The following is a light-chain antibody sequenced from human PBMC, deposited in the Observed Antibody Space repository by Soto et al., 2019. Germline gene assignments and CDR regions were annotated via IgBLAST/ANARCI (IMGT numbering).Light chain of an antibody. CDR1: SSDVGGYKY. CDR3: SSHAGSNTGV. J-gene: IGLJ3*02. V-gene: IGLV2-8*01. Sequence: QSALTQPPAASGSPGQSVTISCTGTSSDVGGYKYVSWYQQHPGKAPKLLIYEVSQRPSGVPDRFSGSKSGNTASLTVSGLQAEDEADYYRSSHAGSNTGVFGGGTKLTVL. CDR2: EVS.